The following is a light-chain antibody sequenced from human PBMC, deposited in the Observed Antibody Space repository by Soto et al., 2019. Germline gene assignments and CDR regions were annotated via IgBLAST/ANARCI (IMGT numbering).Light chain of an antibody. CDR2: EVS. Sequence: QSALTQPASVSGSPGQSITISCTGTSSDVGGYNFVSWYQQLPGKAPKLIIYEVSNRPSGVPDRFSASKSGTSASLAITGLQAEDEADYYCQSYDSSLSFVFGGGTKLTVL. CDR3: QSYDSSLSFV. CDR1: SSDVGGYNF. V-gene: IGLV2-14*01. J-gene: IGLJ2*01.